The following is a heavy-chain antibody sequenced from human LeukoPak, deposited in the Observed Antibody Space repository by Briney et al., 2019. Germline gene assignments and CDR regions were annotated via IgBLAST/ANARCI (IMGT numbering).Heavy chain of an antibody. D-gene: IGHD3-10*01. Sequence: ASVKVSCKASGGTFSSYAISWVRQAPGQGLEWMGRIIPILGIANYAQKFQGRVTITADKSTSTAYMELRSLRSDDTAVYYCARDGDFRPRRMGSNAFDIWGQGTMVTVSS. CDR3: ARDGDFRPRRMGSNAFDI. V-gene: IGHV1-69*04. J-gene: IGHJ3*02. CDR2: IIPILGIA. CDR1: GGTFSSYA.